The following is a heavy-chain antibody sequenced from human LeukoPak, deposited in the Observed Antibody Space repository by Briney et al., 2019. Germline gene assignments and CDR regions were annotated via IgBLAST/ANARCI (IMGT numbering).Heavy chain of an antibody. D-gene: IGHD6-19*01. Sequence: SETLSLTCTVSGGSISSSSYYWGWIRQPPGKGLEWIGSIYYSGSTYYNPSLKSRVTISVDTSKNQFSLKLSSVTAADTAVYYRARPHPAGSIDPWGQGTLVTVSS. CDR1: GGSISSSSYY. J-gene: IGHJ5*02. CDR3: ARPHPAGSIDP. V-gene: IGHV4-39*07. CDR2: IYYSGST.